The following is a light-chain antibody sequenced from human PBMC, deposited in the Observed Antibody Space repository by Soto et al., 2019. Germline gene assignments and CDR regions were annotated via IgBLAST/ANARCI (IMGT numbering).Light chain of an antibody. V-gene: IGLV1-40*01. J-gene: IGLJ3*02. CDR1: SSNIGAGY. Sequence: QSVLTQPPSVSGAPGQRVTISCTGSSSNIGAGYVHWYQQLPGTAPKLLIYGNSNRPSGVPDRFSGSKSGTSASLAITGLQAEDEADYYCQSYDSSLSGWVFGGGTKLTVL. CDR2: GNS. CDR3: QSYDSSLSGWV.